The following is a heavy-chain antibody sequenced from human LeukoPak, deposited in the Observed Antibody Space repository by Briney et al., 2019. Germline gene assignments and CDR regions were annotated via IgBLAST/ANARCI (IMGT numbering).Heavy chain of an antibody. CDR3: ARGRDGYGVFIDH. Sequence: SVKVSCEASGGTFSSYAISWVRQAPGQGLEWMGRIIPILGIANYAQKFQGRVTITADKSTSTAYMELSSLRSEDTAVYYCARGRDGYGVFIDHWGQGTLVTVSS. V-gene: IGHV1-69*04. J-gene: IGHJ4*02. D-gene: IGHD5-12*01. CDR1: GGTFSSYA. CDR2: IIPILGIA.